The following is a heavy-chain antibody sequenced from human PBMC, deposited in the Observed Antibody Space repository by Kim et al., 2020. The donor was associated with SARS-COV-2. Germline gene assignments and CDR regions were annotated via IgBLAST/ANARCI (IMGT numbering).Heavy chain of an antibody. CDR3: AGSLDYDFWGAPPPGWFDP. J-gene: IGHJ5*02. CDR1: GGTFSSYA. Sequence: SVKVSCKASGGTFSSYAISWVRQAPGQGLEWMGGIIPIFGTANYAQKFQGRVTITADESTSTAYMELSSLRSEDTAVYYCAGSLDYDFWGAPPPGWFDPWGQGTLVTVSS. V-gene: IGHV1-69*13. D-gene: IGHD3-3*01. CDR2: IIPIFGTA.